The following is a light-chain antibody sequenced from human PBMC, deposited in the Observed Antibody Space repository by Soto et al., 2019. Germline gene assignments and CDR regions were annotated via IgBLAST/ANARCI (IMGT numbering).Light chain of an antibody. J-gene: IGKJ1*01. CDR2: AAS. V-gene: IGKV1-39*01. CDR3: LQSYDTPWT. Sequence: DIQMTQSPSSLSASVGDRVTSTCRASQSVDDYFSWYQQIPGRAPKLLIYAASHLQSWVPSRFRGSGYGTDFTLTISSLQPEDSAIYYCLQSYDTPWTFGQGTKVEIK. CDR1: QSVDDY.